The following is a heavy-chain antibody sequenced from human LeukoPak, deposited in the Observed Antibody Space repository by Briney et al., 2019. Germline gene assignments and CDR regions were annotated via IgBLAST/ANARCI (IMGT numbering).Heavy chain of an antibody. CDR1: GYTFTSYA. V-gene: IGHV1-3*01. CDR2: INAGNGNT. D-gene: IGHD5-24*01. Sequence: ASVKVSCKASGYTFTSYAVHWVRQAPGQRLEWMGWINAGNGNTKYSQKFQGRVTITRDTSASTAYMELSSLRSEDTAVYYCARAGRDGYNCYDYWGQGTLVTVSS. J-gene: IGHJ4*02. CDR3: ARAGRDGYNCYDY.